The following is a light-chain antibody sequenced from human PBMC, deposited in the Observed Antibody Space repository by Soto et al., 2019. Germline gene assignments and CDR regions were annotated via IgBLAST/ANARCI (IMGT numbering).Light chain of an antibody. CDR2: GTS. Sequence: EIVLTQSPGTLSLSPGESATFSCRASQTVDNIYLAWYQQKPGQAPRLLIYGTSNRAPGTTDRFRGSGSETDFTLTISRLEPEDTAVYYCQQYESSPRTFGQGTKLEIK. V-gene: IGKV3-20*01. CDR1: QTVDNIY. J-gene: IGKJ2*01. CDR3: QQYESSPRT.